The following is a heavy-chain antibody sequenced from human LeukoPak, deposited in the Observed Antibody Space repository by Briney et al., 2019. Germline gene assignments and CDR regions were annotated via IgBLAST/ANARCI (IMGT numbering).Heavy chain of an antibody. Sequence: GGSLRLSCAASGCTFSSYWMSWVRQAPGKGLEWVANIKQDGSAKYYVDSVKGRFTISRDNAKNSLYLQMNSLRAEDTAVYYCARWTTMIPYWGQGTLVTVSS. CDR3: ARWTTMIPY. D-gene: IGHD3-22*01. CDR1: GCTFSSYW. CDR2: IKQDGSAK. J-gene: IGHJ4*02. V-gene: IGHV3-7*01.